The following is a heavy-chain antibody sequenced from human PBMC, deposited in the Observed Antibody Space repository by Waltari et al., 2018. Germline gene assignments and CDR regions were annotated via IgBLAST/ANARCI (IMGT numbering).Heavy chain of an antibody. CDR2: VNWNGGNT. CDR3: VRASKDDYYYYPMDV. Sequence: EVQLVESGGGVVRPGWSRRLSCAAAGFTFDDFGLYGVRQAPGRGLEWVAGVNWNGGNTGYADSVKGRFTISRDNARNSLDLQMNSLRVEDTALYRCVRASKDDYYYYPMDVWGQGTTVTASS. CDR1: GFTFDDFG. V-gene: IGHV3-20*01. D-gene: IGHD3-16*01. J-gene: IGHJ6*02.